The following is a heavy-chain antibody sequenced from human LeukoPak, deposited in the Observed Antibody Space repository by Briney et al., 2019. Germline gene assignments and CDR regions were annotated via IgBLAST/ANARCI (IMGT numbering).Heavy chain of an antibody. Sequence: PGGSLRLSCAASGFTFYSYAMHWVRQAPGEGLEWVAVIAFDGNNKYYADSVKGRFTISRDNSKNTLYLQMNSLRAEDTAVYYCARGALGNYYMDVWGKGTTVTVSS. V-gene: IGHV3-30-3*01. CDR2: IAFDGNNK. CDR3: ARGALGNYYMDV. CDR1: GFTFYSYA. J-gene: IGHJ6*03. D-gene: IGHD3-10*01.